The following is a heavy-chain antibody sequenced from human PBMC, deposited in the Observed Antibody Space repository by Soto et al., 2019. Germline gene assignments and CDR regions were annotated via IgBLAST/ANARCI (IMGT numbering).Heavy chain of an antibody. V-gene: IGHV3-33*01. J-gene: IGHJ6*03. Sequence: QVQLVESGGGVVQPGTSLRLSCAASGFTFSSYGMHWVRQAPGKGLGWVAVIWYDGSNKYYADSVKGRFTISRDNSKNTLYLQSIRLRAEDSAVYYCARGYGSGNPYYMDVWGKGTTVTVSS. CDR3: ARGYGSGNPYYMDV. D-gene: IGHD3-10*01. CDR2: IWYDGSNK. CDR1: GFTFSSYG.